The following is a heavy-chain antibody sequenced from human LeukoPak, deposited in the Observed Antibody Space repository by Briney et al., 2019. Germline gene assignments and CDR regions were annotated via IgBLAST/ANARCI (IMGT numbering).Heavy chain of an antibody. D-gene: IGHD2-2*01. CDR3: ARLGSTSSYPSTTERDY. J-gene: IGHJ4*02. CDR2: ISSSSSYI. Sequence: PGGSLRLSCAASGFTFSSYSMNWVRQAPGKGLEWVSSISSSSSYIYYADSVKGRFTISRDNAKNSLYLQMNSLRAEDTAVYYCARLGSTSSYPSTTERDYWGQGTLVTVSS. V-gene: IGHV3-21*01. CDR1: GFTFSSYS.